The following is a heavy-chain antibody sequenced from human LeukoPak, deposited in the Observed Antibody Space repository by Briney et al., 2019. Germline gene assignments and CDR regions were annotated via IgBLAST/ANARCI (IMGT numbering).Heavy chain of an antibody. D-gene: IGHD4-17*01. Sequence: GGSLRLSCAASGFIFVTYDMNWVRQAPGKGLEWVSSISSSSGYIYYADSVKGRFTISRDNAKNSLYLQMNSLRAEDTAVYYCARDTYGDYAQDYWGQGTLVTVSS. CDR3: ARDTYGDYAQDY. V-gene: IGHV3-21*01. J-gene: IGHJ4*02. CDR1: GFIFVTYD. CDR2: ISSSSGYI.